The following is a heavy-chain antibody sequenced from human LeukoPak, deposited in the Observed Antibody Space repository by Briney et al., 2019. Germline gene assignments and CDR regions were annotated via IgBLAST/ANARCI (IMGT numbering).Heavy chain of an antibody. CDR3: TLRLGEL. V-gene: IGHV4-39*01. CDR2: IYYSGST. D-gene: IGHD3-16*01. J-gene: IGHJ4*02. CDR1: GGSISSSSYY. Sequence: PSETLSLTCTVSGGSISSSSYYWGWIRQPPGKGLEWIGSIYYSGSTYYNPSLKSRVTISVDTSKNQFSLKLSSVTAADTAVYYCTLRLGELWGQETLVTVSS.